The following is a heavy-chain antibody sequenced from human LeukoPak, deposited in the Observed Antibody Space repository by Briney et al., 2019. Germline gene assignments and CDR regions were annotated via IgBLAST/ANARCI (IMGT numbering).Heavy chain of an antibody. V-gene: IGHV3-15*01. D-gene: IGHD4-17*01. CDR3: TTVSNDYGDYEGY. CDR1: GFTFSNSW. J-gene: IGHJ4*02. Sequence: GGSLRLSCAASGFTFSNSWMSWVRQAPGKGLEWVGRIKSKTDGGTTDYAAPVKGRFTISRDDSKNTLHLQMNSLKTEDTAVYYCTTVSNDYGDYEGYWGQGTLVTVSS. CDR2: IKSKTDGGTT.